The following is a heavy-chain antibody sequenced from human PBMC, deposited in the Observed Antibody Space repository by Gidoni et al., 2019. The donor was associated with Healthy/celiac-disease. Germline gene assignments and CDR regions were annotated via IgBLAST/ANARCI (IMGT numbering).Heavy chain of an antibody. D-gene: IGHD4-17*01. CDR3: ASDDYGDYYGGNWIDP. CDR1: GSSISSSHW. J-gene: IGHJ5*02. V-gene: IGHV4-4*02. Sequence: QVQLQESGPGLVKPSGTLSLTCAVSGSSISSSHWWSWVRQPPGTGLEWIGEIYHSGSTNYNPSLKSRVTISVDKSKNQFSLKLSSVTAADTAVYYCASDDYGDYYGGNWIDPWGQGTLVTVSS. CDR2: IYHSGST.